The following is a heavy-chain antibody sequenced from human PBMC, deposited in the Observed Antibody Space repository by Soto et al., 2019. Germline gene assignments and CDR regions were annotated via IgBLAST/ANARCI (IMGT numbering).Heavy chain of an antibody. J-gene: IGHJ6*02. Sequence: EVQLLESGGGLVQPGGSLRLSCAASGFSFSGYAMSWVRQAPGKGLEWVSGISTSGGSTYYADSVKGRFTTSRDNSRNTLYLQMTSRRAEDTPVYYCAKDWVPMDVWGQGTTVTVSS. CDR3: AKDWVPMDV. CDR2: ISTSGGST. D-gene: IGHD3-10*01. V-gene: IGHV3-23*01. CDR1: GFSFSGYA.